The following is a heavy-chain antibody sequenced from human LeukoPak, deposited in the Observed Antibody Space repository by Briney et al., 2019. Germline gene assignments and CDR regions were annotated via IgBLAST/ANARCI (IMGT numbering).Heavy chain of an antibody. J-gene: IGHJ3*02. CDR3: ARGTEYRERRDGYYNLGAFDI. CDR2: MYSDGNT. V-gene: IGHV3-66*01. CDR1: GFTVSSNY. Sequence: GGSLRLSCAASGFTVSSNYMIWVRQAPGKGLEWVSVMYSDGNTNYADSVKGRFTISRDNSKNTLYLQMNSLRAEDTAVYYCARGTEYRERRDGYYNLGAFDIWGQGTMVTVSS. D-gene: IGHD5-24*01.